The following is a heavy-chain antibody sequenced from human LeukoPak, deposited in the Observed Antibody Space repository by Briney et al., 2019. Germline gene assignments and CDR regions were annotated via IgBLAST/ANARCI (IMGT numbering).Heavy chain of an antibody. Sequence: GGSLRLSCAASGFTFSSYAMHWVRQAPGKGLEWVAVIWYDGSNKYYGDSVKGRFIISRDNSKNTLYLQMNSLRAEDTAVYYCARSGGNAGPYYYYGMDVWGQGTTVTVSS. CDR2: IWYDGSNK. CDR3: ARSGGNAGPYYYYGMDV. V-gene: IGHV3-33*08. J-gene: IGHJ6*02. CDR1: GFTFSSYA. D-gene: IGHD4-23*01.